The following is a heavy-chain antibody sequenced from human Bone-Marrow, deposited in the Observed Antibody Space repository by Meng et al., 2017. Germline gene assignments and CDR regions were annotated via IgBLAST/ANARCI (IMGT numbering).Heavy chain of an antibody. CDR1: GGSISSGGYY. D-gene: IGHD3-9*01. Sequence: SETLSLTCTVSGGSISSGGYYWIWIRQHPGKGLVWIGYIYYSGSTYYNPSLKRRVTISVDTSKNQFSLKMSSVTAADTAVYYCARGPDYDILTGYYYRGGIDYWGQGTLVTVSS. CDR3: ARGPDYDILTGYYYRGGIDY. J-gene: IGHJ4*02. CDR2: IYYSGST. V-gene: IGHV4-31*03.